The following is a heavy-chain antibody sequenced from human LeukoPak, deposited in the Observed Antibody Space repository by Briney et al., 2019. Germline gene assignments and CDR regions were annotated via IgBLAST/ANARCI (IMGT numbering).Heavy chain of an antibody. V-gene: IGHV1-46*01. J-gene: IGHJ4*02. D-gene: IGHD3-10*01. CDR3: ARYYIEGRCFDY. CDR1: GYSFTSHY. CDR2: INPSGSST. Sequence: GASVKVSCKASGYSFTSHYMHWVRQAPGQGLEWLGLINPSGSSTLYAQKFQGRVTMTRDMSTTTDYMELSSLRSEDTAVYYCARYYIEGRCFDYWGQGTLVTVSS.